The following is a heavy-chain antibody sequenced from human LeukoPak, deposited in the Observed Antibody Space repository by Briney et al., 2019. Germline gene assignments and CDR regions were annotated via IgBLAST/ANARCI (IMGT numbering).Heavy chain of an antibody. Sequence: GGSLRLSCAASGFTFDDYAMHWVRQAPGKGLEWVSGISWNSGSIGYADSVKGRFTISRDDAKNSLYLQMNSLRAEDTAVYYCARDGDIAAAVPNWFDPWGQGTLVTVSS. CDR2: ISWNSGSI. CDR3: ARDGDIAAAVPNWFDP. CDR1: GFTFDDYA. D-gene: IGHD6-13*01. V-gene: IGHV3-9*01. J-gene: IGHJ5*02.